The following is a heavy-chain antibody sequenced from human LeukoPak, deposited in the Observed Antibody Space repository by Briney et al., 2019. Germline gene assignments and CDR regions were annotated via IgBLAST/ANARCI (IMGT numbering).Heavy chain of an antibody. CDR2: IYYGGST. Sequence: SETLSFTCTGSGGSISSYYWSWIRQPPGKGLEWIGYIYYGGSTNYNPSLKSRVTISVDTSKNQFSLKLSSVTAADTAVYYCARGRYSSGWYVSSHPDYWGERTLVTVSS. CDR3: ARGRYSSGWYVSSHPDY. CDR1: GGSISSYY. D-gene: IGHD6-19*01. V-gene: IGHV4-59*12. J-gene: IGHJ4*02.